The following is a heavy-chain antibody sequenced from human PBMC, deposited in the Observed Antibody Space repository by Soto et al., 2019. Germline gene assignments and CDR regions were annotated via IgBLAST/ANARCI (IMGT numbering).Heavy chain of an antibody. CDR1: GFTFSDYA. CDR2: ISSNGGST. CDR3: GREGSGNGMDV. V-gene: IGHV3-64*04. J-gene: IGHJ6*02. Sequence: PCGSLRLSYSAAGFTFSDYAMHWVRQAPGKGLEYGSAISSNGGSTYYADAVKGRFTISRHNSKNTLYLQMNSWRAEDTAVYYCGREGSGNGMDVWGQGTTVTVSS. D-gene: IGHD3-3*01.